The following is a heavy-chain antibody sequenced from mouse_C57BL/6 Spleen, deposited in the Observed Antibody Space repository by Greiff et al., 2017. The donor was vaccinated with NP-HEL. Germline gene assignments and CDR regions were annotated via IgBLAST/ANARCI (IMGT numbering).Heavy chain of an antibody. Sequence: EVQLQQSGAELVKPGASVKLSCTASGFNIKDYYMHWVKQRTEQGLEWIGRIDPEDGETKYAPKFQGKAPITADKSSNTAYLQLSSLTSDDTAVYYCAREDYGYDVRSLFAYWGQGTLVTVSA. J-gene: IGHJ3*01. CDR2: IDPEDGET. V-gene: IGHV14-2*01. CDR1: GFNIKDYY. CDR3: AREDYGYDVRSLFAY. D-gene: IGHD2-2*01.